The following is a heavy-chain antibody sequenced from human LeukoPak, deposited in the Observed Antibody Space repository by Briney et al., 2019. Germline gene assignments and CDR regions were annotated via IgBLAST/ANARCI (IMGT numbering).Heavy chain of an antibody. CDR3: ARDLGIDYYYYMDV. CDR1: GFTFSSYW. CDR2: IKQDGSEK. J-gene: IGHJ6*03. V-gene: IGHV3-7*01. Sequence: VSLRLSCAASGFTFSSYWMSWVRQAPGKGLEWVANIKQDGSEKYYVDSVKGRFTISRDNAKNSLYLQMNSLRAEDTAVYYCARDLGIDYYYYMDVWGKGTTVTVSS.